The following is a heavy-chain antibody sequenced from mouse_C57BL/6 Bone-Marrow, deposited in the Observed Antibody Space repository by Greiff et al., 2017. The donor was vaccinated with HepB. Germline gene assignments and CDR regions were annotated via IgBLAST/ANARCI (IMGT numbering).Heavy chain of an antibody. CDR3: AIPLYPNSAWFAY. J-gene: IGHJ3*01. D-gene: IGHD3-1*01. Sequence: EVMLVESGGDLVKPGGSLKLSCAASGFTFSSYGMSWVRQTPDKRLEWVATISSGGSYTYYPDSVKGRFTISRDNAKNTLYLQMSSLKSEDTAMYYCAIPLYPNSAWFAYWGQGTLVTVSA. CDR2: ISSGGSYT. CDR1: GFTFSSYG. V-gene: IGHV5-6*02.